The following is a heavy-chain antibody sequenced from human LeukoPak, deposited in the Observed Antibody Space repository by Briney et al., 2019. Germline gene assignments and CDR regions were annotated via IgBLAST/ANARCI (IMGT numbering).Heavy chain of an antibody. CDR1: GFTFSLNG. J-gene: IGHJ4*02. CDR2: IRYDGSNK. CDR3: AKDRSESTGPPIDEPFHY. V-gene: IGHV3-30*02. D-gene: IGHD1-1*01. Sequence: PGGSLRLSCEASGFTFSLNGMHWVRQAPGKGLEWVAFIRYDGSNKYYADSLKGRFAISRDNSKSTLYLQMNSLRAEDTAVYFCAKDRSESTGPPIDEPFHYWGQGTLVTVSS.